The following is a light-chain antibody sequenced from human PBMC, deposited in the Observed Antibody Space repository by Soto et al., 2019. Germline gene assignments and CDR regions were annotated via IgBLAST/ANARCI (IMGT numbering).Light chain of an antibody. V-gene: IGLV2-23*02. CDR3: CSYAGSRTYV. CDR1: SSDVGSYNL. Sequence: QSALTQPASVSGSPGQSITISCTGTSSDVGSYNLVSWYQQHPGKAPKLMIYEVSKRPSGVSNRFSGSKSGNTASLTISGLQAEDEADYYCCSYAGSRTYVFGTGTRSPS. J-gene: IGLJ1*01. CDR2: EVS.